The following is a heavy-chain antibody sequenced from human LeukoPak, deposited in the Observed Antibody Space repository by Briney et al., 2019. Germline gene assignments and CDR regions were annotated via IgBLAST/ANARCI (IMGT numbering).Heavy chain of an antibody. D-gene: IGHD6-6*01. CDR2: ISYDGSNK. V-gene: IGHV3-30*18. Sequence: GGSLRLSCAASGFTFSSYGMHWVRQAPGKGLEWVAVISYDGSNKYYADSVKGRFTTSRDNSKNTPYLQMNSLRAEDTAVYYCAKEYQYSSPGHYYYYGMDVWGQGTTVTVSS. CDR1: GFTFSSYG. CDR3: AKEYQYSSPGHYYYYGMDV. J-gene: IGHJ6*02.